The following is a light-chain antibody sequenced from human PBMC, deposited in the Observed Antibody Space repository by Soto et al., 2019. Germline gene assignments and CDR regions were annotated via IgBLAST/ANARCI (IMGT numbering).Light chain of an antibody. J-gene: IGLJ2*01. CDR1: NIGGKN. V-gene: IGLV3-9*01. Sequence: SSELTQPLSVSVALGQTARITCKGNNIGGKNVHWYQQEPGQAPVLVIYRDDNRPSGIPERFSGSNSGNTATLTISRAQVGDEADYYCQVWDSSTAVVFGGGTQLTVL. CDR3: QVWDSSTAVV. CDR2: RDD.